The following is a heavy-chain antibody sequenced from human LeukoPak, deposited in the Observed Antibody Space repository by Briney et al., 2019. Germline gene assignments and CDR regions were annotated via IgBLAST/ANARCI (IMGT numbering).Heavy chain of an antibody. V-gene: IGHV4-59*04. CDR2: IYHSGNT. J-gene: IGHJ4*02. CDR1: GGSISSYY. D-gene: IGHD1-26*01. Sequence: SETLSLTCTVSGGSISSYYWSWIRQPPGKGLEWVGIIYHSGNTYYNPSLKSRVTMSLDTSKNQFSLKLTSVTAADTAVYYCARAVGATTYWGFDYWGRGTLVTVSS. CDR3: ARAVGATTYWGFDY.